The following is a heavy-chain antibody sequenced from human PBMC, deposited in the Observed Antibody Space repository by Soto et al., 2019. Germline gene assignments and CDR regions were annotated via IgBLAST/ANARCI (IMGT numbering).Heavy chain of an antibody. V-gene: IGHV4-39*02. Sequence: SETLSLTCTVSGGSISSSSYYWGWIRQPPGKGLEWIGSIYYSGNTYYTPSLKSRVTISVDTSKNQFSLKLSSVTAADTAVYYCAREGGRYCSGSSCQVEYWGQGILVTVS. CDR3: AREGGRYCSGSSCQVEY. D-gene: IGHD2-15*01. CDR2: IYYSGNT. J-gene: IGHJ4*02. CDR1: GGSISSSSYY.